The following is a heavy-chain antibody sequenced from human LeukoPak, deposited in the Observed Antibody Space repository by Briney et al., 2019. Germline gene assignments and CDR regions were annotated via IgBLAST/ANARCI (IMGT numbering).Heavy chain of an antibody. V-gene: IGHV4-59*01. CDR2: VHFSGTT. CDR3: AREQYLAYDVFGF. D-gene: IGHD4-11*01. J-gene: IGHJ3*01. Sequence: SETLSLTCTVSGGSITGYYWSWIRQPPGRGLEWIGYVHFSGTTSFNPSLKSRVTISVDTSKNQFSLRLSSATAADTAVYYCAREQYLAYDVFGFWGQGTMVTVSS. CDR1: GGSITGYY.